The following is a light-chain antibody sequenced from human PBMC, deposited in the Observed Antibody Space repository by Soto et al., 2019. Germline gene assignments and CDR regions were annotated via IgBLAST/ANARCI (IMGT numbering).Light chain of an antibody. V-gene: IGKV1-5*03. Sequence: DIQRTQSPSTLSASVGDRVTITCRASQSISSWLAWYQQKTGKAPKLLIYKASSLESGVPSTFSGSGSGTEFTLTISSLQPDDSATYYCQQYNSYPLTFGQGTKVDIK. CDR1: QSISSW. J-gene: IGKJ1*01. CDR2: KAS. CDR3: QQYNSYPLT.